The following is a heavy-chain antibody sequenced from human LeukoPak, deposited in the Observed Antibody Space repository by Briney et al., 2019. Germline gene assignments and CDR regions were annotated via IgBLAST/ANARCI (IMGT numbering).Heavy chain of an antibody. D-gene: IGHD1-14*01. V-gene: IGHV3-53*01. CDR2: LYSDGNT. Sequence: GGSPRLSCAASGFTLITNDMTWVRQTPGKGLEWVSVLYSDGNTKYADSVQGRFTISRDNSKKTLYLEMNSLSPHHTAVYYCARGVEPLAANTLAYWGQGTLVTVSS. J-gene: IGHJ4*02. CDR3: ARGVEPLAANTLAY. CDR1: GFTLITND.